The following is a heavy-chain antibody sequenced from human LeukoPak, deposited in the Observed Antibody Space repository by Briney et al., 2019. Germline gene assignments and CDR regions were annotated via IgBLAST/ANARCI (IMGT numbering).Heavy chain of an antibody. Sequence: SVKVSCKASGGTFSSYAIGWVRQAPGQGLEWMGGIIPIFGTANYAQKFQGRVTITADESTSTAYMELSSLRSEDTAVYYCAREVRGGYNLASFYYYYMDVWGKGTTVTVSS. D-gene: IGHD5-24*01. CDR1: GGTFSSYA. V-gene: IGHV1-69*01. CDR2: IIPIFGTA. J-gene: IGHJ6*03. CDR3: AREVRGGYNLASFYYYYMDV.